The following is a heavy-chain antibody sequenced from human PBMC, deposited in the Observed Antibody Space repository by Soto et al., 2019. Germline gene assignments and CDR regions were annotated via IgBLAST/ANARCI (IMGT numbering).Heavy chain of an antibody. CDR3: ARYDYGSGNDYNIDY. V-gene: IGHV4-4*02. Sequence: QVQLQESGPGLVKPSGTLSLTCAVSGDSISSMNWWSWVRQPPGKGLEWIGGIHHSGSTNYNPSLKSRVTISVEKSKNQFSLKLSSVTAADTAVYYCARYDYGSGNDYNIDYWGQGILVTVSS. D-gene: IGHD3-10*01. CDR1: GDSISSMNW. J-gene: IGHJ4*02. CDR2: IHHSGST.